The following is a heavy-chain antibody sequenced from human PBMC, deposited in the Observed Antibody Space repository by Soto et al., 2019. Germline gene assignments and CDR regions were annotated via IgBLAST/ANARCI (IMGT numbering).Heavy chain of an antibody. CDR3: ARGLVPRQDFEWLLGS. CDR1: GYTFTTYG. D-gene: IGHD3-9*01. V-gene: IGHV1-18*01. J-gene: IGHJ5*02. CDR2: ISAYNGNT. Sequence: ASVKVSCNVSGYTFTTYGISSLRQPPGQGLEWMGWISAYNGNTKHAQKLQGRVTMTTDTSTSTASMELRTLRSDDTAVYYCARGLVPRQDFEWLLGSWGQATLVTVSS.